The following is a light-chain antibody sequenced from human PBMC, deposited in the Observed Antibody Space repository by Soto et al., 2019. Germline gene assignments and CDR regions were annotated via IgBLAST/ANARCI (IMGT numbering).Light chain of an antibody. CDR1: GSNIGNNI. CDR3: GAWDDTGSGRWV. Sequence: QSGLTQPPSASATPGQTITISCTGTGSNIGNNIVTWYQQLPGAAPKVVVYRTKQRPSGFPDRFSGSKSGTSASLAITGLQPEDEADYYCGAWDDTGSGRWVFVGGTKLTVL. J-gene: IGLJ3*02. CDR2: RTK. V-gene: IGLV1-44*01.